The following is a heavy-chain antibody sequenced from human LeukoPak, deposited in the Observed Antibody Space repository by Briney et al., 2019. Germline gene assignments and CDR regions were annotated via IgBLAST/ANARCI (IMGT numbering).Heavy chain of an antibody. J-gene: IGHJ4*02. CDR3: ATEALDDSDSYFEY. CDR2: FDPEDGET. Sequence: GASVMVSCEVSGYTLTELSMHWVRQAPGKGLEWMGRFDPEDGETIYAQTLQGRVTMTEDTSTDTAYMELSSLRSEDTAVYYCATEALDDSDSYFEYWGQGTLVTVSS. D-gene: IGHD3-10*01. V-gene: IGHV1-24*01. CDR1: GYTLTELS.